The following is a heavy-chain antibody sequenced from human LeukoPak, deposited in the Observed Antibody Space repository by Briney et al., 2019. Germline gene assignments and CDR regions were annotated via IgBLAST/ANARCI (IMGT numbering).Heavy chain of an antibody. CDR2: INPNSGGT. CDR1: GYTFTGYY. D-gene: IGHD3-22*01. V-gene: IGHV1-2*02. J-gene: IGHJ3*02. CDR3: ARPRFRRYYYDSSGYYYGDAFDI. Sequence: ASVKVSCKASGYTFTGYYMHWVRQPPGQGLEWMGWINPNSGGTNYAQKFQGRVTMTRDTSISTAYMELSRLRSDDTAVYYCARPRFRRYYYDSSGYYYGDAFDIWGQGTMVTVSS.